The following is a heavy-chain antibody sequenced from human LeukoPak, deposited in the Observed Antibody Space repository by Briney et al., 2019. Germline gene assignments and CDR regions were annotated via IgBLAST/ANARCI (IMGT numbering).Heavy chain of an antibody. CDR3: ARGPDSSGYYYGSYWYFDL. CDR1: GYTFTSHG. D-gene: IGHD3-22*01. CDR2: ISAYNGNT. Sequence: GASVKVSCKASGYTFTSHGISWVRQAPGQGLEWMGWISAYNGNTNYAQKLQGRVTMTTDTSTSTAYMELRSLRSDDTAVYYCARGPDSSGYYYGSYWYFDLWGRGTLVTVSS. J-gene: IGHJ2*01. V-gene: IGHV1-18*01.